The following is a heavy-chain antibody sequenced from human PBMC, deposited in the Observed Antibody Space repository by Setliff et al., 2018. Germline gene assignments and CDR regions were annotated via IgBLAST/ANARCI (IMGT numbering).Heavy chain of an antibody. J-gene: IGHJ3*02. CDR2: INPSGGST. Sequence: ASVKVSCKASGYTFTSYYMHWVRQAPGQGLEWMGIINPSGGSTSYAQKFQGRVTMTADTSTSTAYMELSSLRSEDTAVYYCASWWEGAFDIWGQGTMVTVSS. CDR1: GYTFTSYY. V-gene: IGHV1-46*01. D-gene: IGHD1-26*01. CDR3: ASWWEGAFDI.